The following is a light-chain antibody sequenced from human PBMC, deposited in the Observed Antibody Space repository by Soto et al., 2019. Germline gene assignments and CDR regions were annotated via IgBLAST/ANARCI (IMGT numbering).Light chain of an antibody. CDR2: LGS. V-gene: IGKV2-28*01. CDR3: MQALQTPPYT. CDR1: QSLLHSNGYNF. J-gene: IGKJ2*01. Sequence: DIVMAQSPLSLPVTPGEPASISCRSSQSLLHSNGYNFLDWYLQRPGQSPQLLIHLGSNRASGVPDRSSGSGSGTDFTLKISRVEAEDVGVYYCMQALQTPPYTFGQGTKVDIK.